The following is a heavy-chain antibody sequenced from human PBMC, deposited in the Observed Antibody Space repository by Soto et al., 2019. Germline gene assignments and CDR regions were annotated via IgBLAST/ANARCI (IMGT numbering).Heavy chain of an antibody. D-gene: IGHD5-12*01. V-gene: IGHV3-23*01. J-gene: IGHJ2*01. CDR1: GLTFSSSA. Sequence: EVQLLESGGGLVQPGRSLRLSCAASGLTFSSSAMSWVRQATGKGLEWVSGISGSGDSTYYEDSVKGRFTIARDNSTNTLYLKMNILRAEDTAVYYCAKDLTPDGGYVPLWGRGTLVTVSS. CDR3: AKDLTPDGGYVPL. CDR2: ISGSGDST.